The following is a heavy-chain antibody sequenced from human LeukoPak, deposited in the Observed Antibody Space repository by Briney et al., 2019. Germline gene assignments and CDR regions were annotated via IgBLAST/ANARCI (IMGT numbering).Heavy chain of an antibody. J-gene: IGHJ4*02. Sequence: SQTLSLTCTVSGGSISSGGYYWSWIRQHPGQGLEWIGYIYYSGSTYYTPSLKSRVTISVDTSKNQFSLKLSSVTAADTAVYYCARHARITMIVVVWGQGTLVTVSS. CDR2: IYYSGST. CDR3: ARHARITMIVVV. CDR1: GGSISSGGYY. V-gene: IGHV4-31*03. D-gene: IGHD3-22*01.